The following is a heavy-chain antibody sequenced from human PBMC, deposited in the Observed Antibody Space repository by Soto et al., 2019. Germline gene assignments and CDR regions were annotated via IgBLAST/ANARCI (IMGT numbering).Heavy chain of an antibody. Sequence: EVQLVESGGGLVQPGGSLRVSCAASGFIFNDYWLHWFRQAPGKGLEWLSRINPDGSSTDYADSVKGRFTVSRDNAKNTLYLQMNSLRADDTAVYYCARKGEVTGLKYWGQGTLVTVSS. V-gene: IGHV3-74*01. CDR3: ARKGEVTGLKY. CDR1: GFIFNDYW. CDR2: INPDGSST. D-gene: IGHD1-20*01. J-gene: IGHJ4*02.